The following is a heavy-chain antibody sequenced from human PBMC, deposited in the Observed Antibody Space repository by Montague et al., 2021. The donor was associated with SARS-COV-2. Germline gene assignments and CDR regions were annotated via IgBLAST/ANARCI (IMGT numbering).Heavy chain of an antibody. CDR3: ARGGRRYIVLVVYDQWYGLAV. J-gene: IGHJ6*02. V-gene: IGHV4-59*01. Sequence: SETLSLTCTVSGDSISNYYWSWIRQPPGKGLEWIGYIYYSGSTNYNPSLKSRVTISVDTSKNQFSLKLSSVTAADTAVYYCARGGRRYIVLVVYDQWYGLAVWGQGTTVTVSS. D-gene: IGHD2-8*02. CDR2: IYYSGST. CDR1: GDSISNYY.